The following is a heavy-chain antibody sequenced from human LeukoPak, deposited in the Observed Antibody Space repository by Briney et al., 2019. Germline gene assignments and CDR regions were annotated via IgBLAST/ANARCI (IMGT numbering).Heavy chain of an antibody. CDR3: ARWYSSSSDFDY. Sequence: SETLSLTCTVSGGSISSYYWSWIRQPPGKGLEWIGYIYYSGSTNYNPSLKSRVTISVDTSKNQFSLKLSSVTAADTAVYYCARWYSSSSDFDYWGQGTLVTVSS. V-gene: IGHV4-59*08. D-gene: IGHD6-6*01. CDR2: IYYSGST. J-gene: IGHJ4*02. CDR1: GGSISSYY.